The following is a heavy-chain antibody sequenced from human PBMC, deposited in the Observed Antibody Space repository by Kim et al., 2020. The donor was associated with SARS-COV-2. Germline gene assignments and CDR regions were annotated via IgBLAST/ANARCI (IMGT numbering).Heavy chain of an antibody. J-gene: IGHJ4*02. D-gene: IGHD6-13*01. Sequence: SGGTNYNPSLKSRVTISVDTSKNQFSLKLSSVTAADTAVYYCARYIAAFTNWGQGTLVTVSS. V-gene: IGHV4-59*01. CDR2: SGGT. CDR3: ARYIAAFTN.